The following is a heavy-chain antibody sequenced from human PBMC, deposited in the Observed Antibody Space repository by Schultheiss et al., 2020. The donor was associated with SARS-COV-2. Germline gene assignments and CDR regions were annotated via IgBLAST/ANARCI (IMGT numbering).Heavy chain of an antibody. CDR3: AKHGNCSSTSCHYYYYYYGMDV. V-gene: IGHV3-23*01. CDR1: GFTFSSYA. J-gene: IGHJ6*02. CDR2: ISGSGGST. D-gene: IGHD2-2*01. Sequence: GESLKISCAASGFTFSSYAMSWVRQAPGKGLEWVSAISGSGGSTYYADSVKGRFTISRDNSKNTLYLQMNSLRAEDTAVYYCAKHGNCSSTSCHYYYYYYGMDVWGQGTTVTVSS.